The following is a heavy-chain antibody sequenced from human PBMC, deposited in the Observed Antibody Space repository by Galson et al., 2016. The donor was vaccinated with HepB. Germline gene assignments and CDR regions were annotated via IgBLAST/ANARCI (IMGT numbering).Heavy chain of an antibody. CDR3: ATSGNYFLSPFDY. Sequence: SLRLSCAVSGLSFSDYYMGWIRQAPGKGLEWVSYISGSSTYTNHGDSMKGRFTISRENAKNSVSLQMNSLRAEDTAVYYCATSGNYFLSPFDYWGQGALVTVSS. CDR2: ISGSSTYT. CDR1: GLSFSDYY. J-gene: IGHJ4*02. V-gene: IGHV3-11*03. D-gene: IGHD3-22*01.